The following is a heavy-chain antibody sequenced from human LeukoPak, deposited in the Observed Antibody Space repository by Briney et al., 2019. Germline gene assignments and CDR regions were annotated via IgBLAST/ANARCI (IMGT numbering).Heavy chain of an antibody. CDR3: AKDRLIAVAGYFDY. Sequence: TGGSLRLSCAASGFTFDDYAMHWVRQAPGKGLEWVSGISWNSGSIGYADSVKGRFTISRDNAKNSLYLQMNSLRAEDTALYYCAKDRLIAVAGYFDYWGQGTLVTVSS. J-gene: IGHJ4*02. CDR2: ISWNSGSI. D-gene: IGHD6-19*01. CDR1: GFTFDDYA. V-gene: IGHV3-9*01.